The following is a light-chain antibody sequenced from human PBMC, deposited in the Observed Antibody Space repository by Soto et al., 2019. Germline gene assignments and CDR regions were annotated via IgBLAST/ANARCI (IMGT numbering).Light chain of an antibody. CDR1: QTVRNNY. V-gene: IGKV3-20*01. CDR3: QQFSSYPLT. Sequence: EFVFTQSPGTLSLSPGERATLSFMASQTVRNNYLAWYQQKPGQAPRLLIYDASSRATGIPDRFSGGGSGTDFTLTISRLEPGDFAVYYCQQFSSYPLTFGGGTKVDIK. J-gene: IGKJ4*01. CDR2: DAS.